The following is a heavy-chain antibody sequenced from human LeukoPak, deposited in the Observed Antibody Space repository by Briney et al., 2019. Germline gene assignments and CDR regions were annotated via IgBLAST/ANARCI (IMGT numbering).Heavy chain of an antibody. CDR3: ARYCSGRSCYSFDY. J-gene: IGHJ4*02. CDR2: THYTGNT. D-gene: IGHD2-15*01. Sequence: SSETLSLTCSVSGDSINNYYWNWIRQPPGKELEWIAYTHYTGNTKSNPSLKSRVTTSVDTSKSQFSLKLSSVTAADTAVYYCARYCSGRSCYSFDYWGQGSLVTVSS. CDR1: GDSINNYY. V-gene: IGHV4-59*08.